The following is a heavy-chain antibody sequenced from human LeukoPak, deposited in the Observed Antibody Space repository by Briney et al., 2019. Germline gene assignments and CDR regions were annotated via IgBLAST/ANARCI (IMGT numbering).Heavy chain of an antibody. V-gene: IGHV4-61*01. CDR2: IYYSGST. CDR1: GGSISSSSYY. J-gene: IGHJ4*02. Sequence: SETLSLTCTVSGGSISSSSYYWSWIRQPPGKGRVWIGYIYYSGSTNYNPSLKSRVTISVDTSKNQFSLKLSSVTAADTAVYYCARGAFTIFGVALYYFDYWGQGTLVTVSS. CDR3: ARGAFTIFGVALYYFDY. D-gene: IGHD3-3*01.